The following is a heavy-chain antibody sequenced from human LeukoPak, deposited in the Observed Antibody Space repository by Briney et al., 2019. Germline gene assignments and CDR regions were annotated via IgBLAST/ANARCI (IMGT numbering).Heavy chain of an antibody. CDR1: GYTFTSYY. CDR2: INPNSDSR. V-gene: IGHV1-2*02. D-gene: IGHD3-10*01. Sequence: ASVKVSCKASGYTFTSYYMHWVRQAPGQGLEWMGLINPNSDSRNYTRNFQGRVTLTRDASSSTAYMEVSRLRSDDTAVYYCARGRFLWSRIVPSPQSFDFRGPGTMSNVSS. J-gene: IGHJ3*01. CDR3: ARGRFLWSRIVPSPQSFDF.